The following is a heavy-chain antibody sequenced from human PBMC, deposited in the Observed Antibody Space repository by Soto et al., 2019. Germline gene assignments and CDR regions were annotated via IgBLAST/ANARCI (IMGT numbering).Heavy chain of an antibody. J-gene: IGHJ6*03. V-gene: IGHV4-34*01. CDR2: INHSGST. CDR3: ARVFASARYYYMDV. Sequence: SETLSLTCAVYGGSFSGYYWSWIRQPPGKGLEWIGEINHSGSTNYNPSLKSRVTISVDTSKNQFSLKLSSVTAADTAVYYCARVFASARYYYMDVWGKGTTVTVSS. CDR1: GGSFSGYY. D-gene: IGHD3-3*01.